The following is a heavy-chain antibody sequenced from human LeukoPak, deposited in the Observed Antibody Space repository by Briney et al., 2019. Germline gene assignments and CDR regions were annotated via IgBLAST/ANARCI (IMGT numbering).Heavy chain of an antibody. J-gene: IGHJ4*02. CDR2: MNPNSGNT. CDR3: ASFDCSSTSCYGGQDY. Sequence: ASVKVSCKAFGHTFTDYGFAWVRQAPGQGLEWMGWMNPNSGNTGYAQKFQGRVTMTRSTSISTAYMELSSLRSEDTAVYYCASFDCSSTSCYGGQDYWGQGTLVTVSS. V-gene: IGHV1-8*02. CDR1: GHTFTDYG. D-gene: IGHD2-2*01.